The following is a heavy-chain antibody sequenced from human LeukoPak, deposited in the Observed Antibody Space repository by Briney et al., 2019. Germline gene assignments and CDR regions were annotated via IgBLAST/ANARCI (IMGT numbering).Heavy chain of an antibody. D-gene: IGHD6-6*01. CDR3: ARGLAARRANWFDP. J-gene: IGHJ5*02. Sequence: SETLSLTCAVYGGSFSGYYWSWIRQPPGKGLEWIGEINHSGSTNYNPSLKSRVTISVDTSKNQLSLKLSSVTAADTAVYYCARGLAARRANWFDPWGQGTLVTVSS. V-gene: IGHV4-34*01. CDR2: INHSGST. CDR1: GGSFSGYY.